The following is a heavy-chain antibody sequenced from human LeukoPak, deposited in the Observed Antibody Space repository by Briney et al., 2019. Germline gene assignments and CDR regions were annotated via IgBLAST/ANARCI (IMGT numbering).Heavy chain of an antibody. CDR2: IIPIPGIA. D-gene: IGHD6-13*01. CDR3: ARTGIAAAGPIDY. V-gene: IGHV1-69*02. J-gene: IGHJ4*02. Sequence: EASVKVSCKASGGTFSSYTISWVRQAPGQGLEWMGRIIPIPGIANYVQKFQGRVTITADKSTSTAYMELSSLRSEDTAVYYCARTGIAAAGPIDYWGQGTLVTVSS. CDR1: GGTFSSYT.